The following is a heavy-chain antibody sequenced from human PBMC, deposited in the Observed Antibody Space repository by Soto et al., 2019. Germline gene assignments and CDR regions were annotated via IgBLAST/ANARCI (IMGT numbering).Heavy chain of an antibody. CDR1: GFTLRNYA. Sequence: EVQLVESGGGLVQPGRSLRLSCAASGFTLRNYAMHWVRQAPGKGLEWVSGISWSGGTIGYADSVKGRFTISRDNAKNSLYLEMNSLRAEDTVLYYCAKDKRNSNYEYYFDHWGQGTLVTVSS. CDR3: AKDKRNSNYEYYFDH. D-gene: IGHD4-4*01. CDR2: ISWSGGTI. J-gene: IGHJ4*02. V-gene: IGHV3-9*01.